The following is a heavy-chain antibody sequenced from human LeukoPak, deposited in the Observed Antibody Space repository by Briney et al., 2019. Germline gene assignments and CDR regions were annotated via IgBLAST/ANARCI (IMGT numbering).Heavy chain of an antibody. Sequence: ASETLSLTCTVSGGSISSYYWSWIRQPPGKGLEWIGYIYYSGSTNYNPSLKSRVTISVDTSKNQFSLKLSSVTAADTAVYYCASYGSGSYYMGFDYWGQGTLATVSS. CDR3: ASYGSGSYYMGFDY. CDR2: IYYSGST. V-gene: IGHV4-59*01. D-gene: IGHD3-10*01. J-gene: IGHJ4*02. CDR1: GGSISSYY.